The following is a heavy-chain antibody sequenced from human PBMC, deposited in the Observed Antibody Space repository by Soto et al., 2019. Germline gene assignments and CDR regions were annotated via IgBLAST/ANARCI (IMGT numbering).Heavy chain of an antibody. CDR1: GFTFSSYA. D-gene: IGHD1-20*01. CDR2: ISGSGGST. Sequence: GGSLRLSCAASGFTFSSYAMSWVRQAPGKGLEWVSAISGSGGSTYYADSVKGRFTISRDNSKNTLYLQMNSLRAEDTAVYYCAKDPNRITGTPEYYFDYWGQGTLVTVSS. V-gene: IGHV3-23*01. J-gene: IGHJ4*02. CDR3: AKDPNRITGTPEYYFDY.